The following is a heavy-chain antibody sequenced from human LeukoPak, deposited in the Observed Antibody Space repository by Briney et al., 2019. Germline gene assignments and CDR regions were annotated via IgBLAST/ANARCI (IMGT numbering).Heavy chain of an antibody. V-gene: IGHV4-34*01. Sequence: SETLSLTCAVYGGSFSGYYWSWIRQPPGKGLEWIGEINHSGSTNYNPSLKSRVTISVDTSKNQFSLKLSSVTAADTAVYYCARGGYSYGYHFDYWGQGALVTVSS. J-gene: IGHJ4*02. D-gene: IGHD5-18*01. CDR1: GGSFSGYY. CDR2: INHSGST. CDR3: ARGGYSYGYHFDY.